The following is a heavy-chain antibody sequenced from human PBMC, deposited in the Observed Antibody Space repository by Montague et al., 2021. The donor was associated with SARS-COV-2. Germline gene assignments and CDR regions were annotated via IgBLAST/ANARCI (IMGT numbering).Heavy chain of an antibody. CDR1: GGSFSGYY. CDR2: INHSGST. CDR3: AMPYCSSTSCYLYYGMDV. V-gene: IGHV4-34*01. D-gene: IGHD2-2*01. Sequence: SETLSLTCAVYGGSFSGYYWSWIRQPLGKGLEWIGEINHSGSTNYNPSLKSRITISVDTSKNQFSLKLSSVTAADTAVYYCAMPYCSSTSCYLYYGMDVWGQGTTVTVSS. J-gene: IGHJ6*02.